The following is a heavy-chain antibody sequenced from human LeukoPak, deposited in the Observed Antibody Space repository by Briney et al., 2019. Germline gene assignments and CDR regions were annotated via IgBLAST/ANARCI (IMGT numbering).Heavy chain of an antibody. D-gene: IGHD5-18*01. Sequence: GGSLRLSCAASGFTFDDYAMHWVRQAPGKGLEWVSGISWNSGSIGYADSVKGRFTISRDNAKSSLYLQMKSLRAEDTAVYYCARHLSGVTGYSYGRGIDYWGQGTLVTVSS. CDR1: GFTFDDYA. CDR3: ARHLSGVTGYSYGRGIDY. CDR2: ISWNSGSI. V-gene: IGHV3-9*01. J-gene: IGHJ4*02.